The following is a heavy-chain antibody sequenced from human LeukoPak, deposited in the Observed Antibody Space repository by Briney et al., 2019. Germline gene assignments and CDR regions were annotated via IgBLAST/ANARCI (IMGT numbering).Heavy chain of an antibody. CDR1: GGSVSGGSISSYY. CDR3: ARTNRHNWNDDAGGYYFDY. V-gene: IGHV4-4*08. Sequence: ASETLSLTCTVSGGSVSGGSISSYYWSWIRQPPGKGLEWIGRIYTSGSTNYNPSLKSRVTISVDTSKNQFSLKLSSVTAADTAVYYCARTNRHNWNDDAGGYYFDYWGQGTLVTVSS. J-gene: IGHJ4*02. CDR2: IYTSGST. D-gene: IGHD1-1*01.